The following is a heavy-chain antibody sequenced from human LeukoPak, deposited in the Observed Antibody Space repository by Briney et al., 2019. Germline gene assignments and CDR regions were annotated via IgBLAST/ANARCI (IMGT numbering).Heavy chain of an antibody. Sequence: WASVTVSCKASGYTFTGYYMHWVRQAPGQGLEWMGRINPNSGGTNYAQKFLGRVTMTRDTSISTAYMELSRLRSDDTAVYYCASENYDFWSGYPEAYYYYYGMDVWGQGTTVTVSS. CDR1: GYTFTGYY. J-gene: IGHJ6*02. CDR2: INPNSGGT. D-gene: IGHD3-3*01. CDR3: ASENYDFWSGYPEAYYYYYGMDV. V-gene: IGHV1-2*06.